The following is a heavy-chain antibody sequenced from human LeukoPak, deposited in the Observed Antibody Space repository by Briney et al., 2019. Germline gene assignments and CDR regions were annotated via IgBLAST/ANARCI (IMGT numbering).Heavy chain of an antibody. CDR3: VRELVDTAMVYGMGV. J-gene: IGHJ6*02. CDR2: IRSKTGGGTT. D-gene: IGHD5-18*01. V-gene: IGHV3-15*05. CDR1: GFTFRNAS. Sequence: GSLRLSCAASGFTFRNASMSWVRQAPGKGLEWVGRIRSKTGGGTTDYAAPVKGRFTISRDNAKNSVYLQMNSLSAEDTALYHCVRELVDTAMVYGMGVWGRGTTVTVSS.